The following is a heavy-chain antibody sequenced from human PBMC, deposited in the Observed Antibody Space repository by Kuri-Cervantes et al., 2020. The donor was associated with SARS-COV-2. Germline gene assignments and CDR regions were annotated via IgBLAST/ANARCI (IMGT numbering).Heavy chain of an antibody. J-gene: IGHJ4*02. CDR1: GFTFSSYA. Sequence: GESLKISCAASGFTFSSYAMHWVRQAPGKGLEWVAVISYDGSNKYYADSVKGRFTISRDNSKNALYLQMNSLRAEDAAVYYCAREQTTLRQYYFDYWGQGTLATFSS. CDR3: AREQTTLRQYYFDY. V-gene: IGHV3-30-3*01. D-gene: IGHD4-17*01. CDR2: ISYDGSNK.